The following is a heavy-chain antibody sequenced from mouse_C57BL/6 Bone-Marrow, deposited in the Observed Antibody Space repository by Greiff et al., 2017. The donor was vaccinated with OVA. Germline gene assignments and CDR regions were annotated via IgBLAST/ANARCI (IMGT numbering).Heavy chain of an antibody. CDR1: GYTFTSYG. CDR2: IYPRSGNT. V-gene: IGHV1-81*01. J-gene: IGHJ2*01. Sequence: VMLVESGAELARPGASVKLSCKASGYTFTSYGISWVKQRTGQGLEWIGEIYPRSGNTYYNEKFKGKATLTADKSSSTAYMELRSLTSEDSAVYFCARLKLIYFDYWGQGTTLTVSS. CDR3: ARLKLIYFDY. D-gene: IGHD4-1*01.